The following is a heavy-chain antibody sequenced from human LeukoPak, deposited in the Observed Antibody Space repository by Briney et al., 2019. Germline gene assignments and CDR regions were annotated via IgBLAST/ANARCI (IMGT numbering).Heavy chain of an antibody. Sequence: ASVKVSCKASGYTFTSYYMHWVRQAPGQGLEWMGIINPSGGSTSYAQKFQGRVTMTRDMSTSTVYMELSSLRSEDTAVYYCARGASGSYYTPGIGYFDYWGQGTLVTVSS. V-gene: IGHV1-46*01. D-gene: IGHD1-26*01. CDR1: GYTFTSYY. CDR3: ARGASGSYYTPGIGYFDY. CDR2: INPSGGST. J-gene: IGHJ4*02.